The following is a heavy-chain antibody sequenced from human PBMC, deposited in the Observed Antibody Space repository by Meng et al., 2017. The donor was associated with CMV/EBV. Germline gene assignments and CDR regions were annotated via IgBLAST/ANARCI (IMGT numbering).Heavy chain of an antibody. CDR1: GFTFSSYE. D-gene: IGHD5-24*01. V-gene: IGHV3-48*03. Sequence: GESLKISCAASGFTFSSYEMNWVRQAPGKGLEWVSYISSSGSTIYYADSVKGQFTISRDNAKNSLYLQMNSLRAEDTAVYYCASRSPYGEMATVFDAFDIWGQGTMVTVSS. J-gene: IGHJ3*02. CDR3: ASRSPYGEMATVFDAFDI. CDR2: ISSSGSTI.